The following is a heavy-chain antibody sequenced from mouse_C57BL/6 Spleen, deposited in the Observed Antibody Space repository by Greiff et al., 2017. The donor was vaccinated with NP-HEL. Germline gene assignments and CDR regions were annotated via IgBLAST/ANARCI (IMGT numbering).Heavy chain of an antibody. Sequence: EVKLMESGGGLVKPGGSLKLSCAASGFTFSDYGMHWVRQAPEKGLEWVAYISSGSSTIYYADTVKGRFTISRDNAKNTLFLQMTSLRSEDTAMYYCARDDEAWFAYWGQGTLVTVSA. CDR1: GFTFSDYG. J-gene: IGHJ3*01. D-gene: IGHD2-3*01. CDR2: ISSGSSTI. V-gene: IGHV5-17*01. CDR3: ARDDEAWFAY.